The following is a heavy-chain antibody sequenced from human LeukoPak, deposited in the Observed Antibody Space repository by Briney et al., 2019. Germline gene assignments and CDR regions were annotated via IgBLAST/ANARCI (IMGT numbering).Heavy chain of an antibody. CDR1: GGSISSGGYS. J-gene: IGHJ5*02. CDR2: IYHSGST. Sequence: SETLSLTCAVSGGSISSGGYSWSWIRQPPGKGLEWLGYIYHSGSTYYNPSLKSRVTISVDRSKNQFSLKLSSVTAADTAVYYCARGLFGELNWFDPWGQGTLVTVSS. V-gene: IGHV4-30-2*01. D-gene: IGHD3-10*01. CDR3: ARGLFGELNWFDP.